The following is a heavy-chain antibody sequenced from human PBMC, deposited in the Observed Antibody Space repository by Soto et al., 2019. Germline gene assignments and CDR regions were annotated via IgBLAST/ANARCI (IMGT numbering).Heavy chain of an antibody. Sequence: PGGSLRLSCPASGVTFSNYAMTWVRQAPGKGLEWVSSISGSGGSRYDADSVKGGFAISRDNFKNTLYLQMNSLGAEDTAIYYCATTAGSTSAWYSPWYDYWGQGTLVTVSS. CDR3: ATTAGSTSAWYSPWYDY. D-gene: IGHD2-21*02. V-gene: IGHV3-23*01. J-gene: IGHJ4*02. CDR2: ISGSGGSR. CDR1: GVTFSNYA.